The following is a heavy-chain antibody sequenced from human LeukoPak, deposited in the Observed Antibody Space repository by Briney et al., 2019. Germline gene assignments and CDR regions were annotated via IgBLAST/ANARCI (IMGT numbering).Heavy chain of an antibody. CDR2: IHYSGST. J-gene: IGHJ6*03. Sequence: SETLSLTCTVSGGSISSSSYYWGWIRQPPGKGLEWIGSIHYSGSTYYNPSLKSRVTISVDTSKNQFSLKLSSVTAAGTAVYYCASRIQLWLRGIMDVWGKGTTVTVSS. CDR3: ASRIQLWLRGIMDV. V-gene: IGHV4-39*01. CDR1: GGSISSSSYY. D-gene: IGHD5-18*01.